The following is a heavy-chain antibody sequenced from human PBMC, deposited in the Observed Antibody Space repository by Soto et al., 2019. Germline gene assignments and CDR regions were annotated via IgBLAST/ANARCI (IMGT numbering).Heavy chain of an antibody. V-gene: IGHV3-48*02. CDR3: ARDWAYAFDY. J-gene: IGHJ4*02. D-gene: IGHD2-2*01. Sequence: QPGGSLRLSCAASGFTFNSYTMNWVRQAPGKGLEWVSYINIVTGTISYADSVKGRFTISADNARNSLYLQMNNLRDEDTAVYYCARDWAYAFDYWGQGTLVTVSS. CDR2: INIVTGTI. CDR1: GFTFNSYT.